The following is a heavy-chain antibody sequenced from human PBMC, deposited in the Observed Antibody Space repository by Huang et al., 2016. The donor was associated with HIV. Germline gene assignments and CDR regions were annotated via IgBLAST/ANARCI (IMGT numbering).Heavy chain of an antibody. V-gene: IGHV3-7*01. CDR3: ATKTAAMDI. D-gene: IGHD1-7*01. J-gene: IGHJ6*02. CDR2: IKQDESEK. CDR1: TFTVGAYW. Sequence: VESGGRLVQPGGSIRLSCVGSTFTVGAYWMSWVRQAPGKGREWVANIKQDESEKYYVESVKGRFNISRDNAKKVLFLEMNNVRVEDTATYYCATKTAAMDIWGQGTTVTVS.